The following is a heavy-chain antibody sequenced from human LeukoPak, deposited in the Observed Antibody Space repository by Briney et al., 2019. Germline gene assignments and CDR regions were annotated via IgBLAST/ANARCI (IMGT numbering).Heavy chain of an antibody. CDR2: IAADGAS. J-gene: IGHJ4*02. CDR1: DSTFRNHD. V-gene: IGHV3-23*01. CDR3: AKGRNFGSWRAVDY. Sequence: PGGSLRLSCAPSDSTFRNHDMSWVRQTSETGLEWVSSIAADGASWYADSVRGRFTISRDKSQHILYLQMNSLRADDTAIYYCAKGRNFGSWRAVDYWGQGSLVTVSS. D-gene: IGHD3-10*01.